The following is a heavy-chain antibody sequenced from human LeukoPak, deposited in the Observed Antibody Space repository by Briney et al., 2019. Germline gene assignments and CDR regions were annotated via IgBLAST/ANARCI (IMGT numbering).Heavy chain of an antibody. CDR3: AREGGSGSYYDY. Sequence: SETLSLTCTVSGGSISGYYWSWIRQPPGKGLEWIGYIYYSGSTNYNPSLKSRVTISVDTSKNQFSLKLSSVTAADTAVYYCAREGGSGSYYDYWGQGTLVTVSS. CDR1: GGSISGYY. J-gene: IGHJ4*02. V-gene: IGHV4-59*01. D-gene: IGHD3-10*01. CDR2: IYYSGST.